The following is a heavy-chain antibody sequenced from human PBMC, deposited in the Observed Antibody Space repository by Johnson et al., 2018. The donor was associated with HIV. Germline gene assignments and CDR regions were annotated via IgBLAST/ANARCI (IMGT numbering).Heavy chain of an antibody. CDR3: SKDLVLMDFGGAFDV. Sequence: QVQLVESGGGVVQPGGSLRLSCAASGFTFSSYGMHWVRQAPGKGLEWVTFMRFDGSEIHYVESVKGRFTISRDNSKNTLYLHRTSLRVEDTAVYYCSKDLVLMDFGGAFDVWGQGTMVTVSS. V-gene: IGHV3-30*02. CDR1: GFTFSSYG. CDR2: MRFDGSEI. J-gene: IGHJ3*01. D-gene: IGHD4-23*01.